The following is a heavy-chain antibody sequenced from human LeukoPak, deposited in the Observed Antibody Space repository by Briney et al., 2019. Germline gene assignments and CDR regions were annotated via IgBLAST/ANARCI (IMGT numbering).Heavy chain of an antibody. V-gene: IGHV1-46*01. D-gene: IGHD2-2*01. CDR1: GYTFTGYY. CDR2: INPSGGDT. CDR3: ARFLGYCSSTSCYRNWFDP. J-gene: IGHJ5*02. Sequence: ASVKVSCKASGYTFTGYYIHWVRQAPGQGLEWMGIINPSGGDTTYAQKFQGRVTMSRDTSTNTVFMELSSLRSEDTAIYYCARFLGYCSSTSCYRNWFDPWGQGTLVTVSS.